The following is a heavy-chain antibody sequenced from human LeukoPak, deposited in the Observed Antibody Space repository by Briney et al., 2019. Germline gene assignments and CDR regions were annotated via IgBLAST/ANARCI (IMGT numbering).Heavy chain of an antibody. CDR2: IKQDGSEK. CDR1: GFTFSSYG. CDR3: ARSLVGATWFDP. V-gene: IGHV3-7*01. D-gene: IGHD1-26*01. J-gene: IGHJ5*02. Sequence: GGSLRLSCAASGFTFSSYGMSWVRQAPGKGLEWVANIKQDGSEKYYVDSVKGRFTISRDNAKNSLYLQMNSLRAEDTAVYYCARSLVGATWFDPWGQGTLVTVSS.